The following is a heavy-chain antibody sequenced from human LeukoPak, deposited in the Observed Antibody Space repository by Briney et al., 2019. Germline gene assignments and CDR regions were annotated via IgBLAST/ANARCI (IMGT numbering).Heavy chain of an antibody. CDR1: GGSFSGYY. CDR2: INHSGST. Sequence: TSETVSLTCAVYGGSFSGYYWSWIRQPPGKGLEWIGEINHSGSTNYNPSLKSRVTISVDTSKNQFSLKLSSVTAADTAVYYCARDRYSSGAFDIWGQGTMVTVSS. D-gene: IGHD6-19*01. CDR3: ARDRYSSGAFDI. J-gene: IGHJ3*02. V-gene: IGHV4-34*01.